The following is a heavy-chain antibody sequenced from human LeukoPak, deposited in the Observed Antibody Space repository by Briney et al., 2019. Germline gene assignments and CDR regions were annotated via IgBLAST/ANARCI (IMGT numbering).Heavy chain of an antibody. V-gene: IGHV4-61*01. CDR1: GCSVSSVSYF. J-gene: IGHJ4*02. D-gene: IGHD6-13*01. CDR2: IYYNGNT. Sequence: PSETLSLTCTVSGCSVSSVSYFWSWIRQPPGKGLEWIGFIYYNGNTNSSPSLKSRVTISVDTSKSQFSLKLTSVTAADTAVYYCARGYRSSWYQVDYWGQGTLVTVSS. CDR3: ARGYRSSWYQVDY.